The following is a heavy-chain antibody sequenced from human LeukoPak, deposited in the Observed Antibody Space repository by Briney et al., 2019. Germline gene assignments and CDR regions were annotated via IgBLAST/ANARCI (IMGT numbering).Heavy chain of an antibody. D-gene: IGHD2-8*01. CDR2: MNPNSGNT. V-gene: IGHV1-8*03. CDR1: GYTFTSYG. Sequence: ASVKVSCKASGYTFTSYGISWVRQAPGQGLEWMGWMNPNSGNTGYAQKFQGRVTITRNTSISTAYMELSSLRSEDTAVYYCARRYCTNGVCPAGFDYWGQGTLVTVSS. CDR3: ARRYCTNGVCPAGFDY. J-gene: IGHJ4*02.